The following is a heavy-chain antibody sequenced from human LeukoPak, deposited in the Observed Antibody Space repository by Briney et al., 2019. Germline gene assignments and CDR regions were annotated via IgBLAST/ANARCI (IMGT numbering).Heavy chain of an antibody. CDR3: ARVGYWPDYFFDY. D-gene: IGHD2-8*02. CDR2: ISGSGGST. Sequence: PGGTLRLSCAASGFTFSSYGMSWVRQAPGKGLEWVSAISGSGGSTYYADSVKGRFTISRDNAKNSLYLQMNSLRAEDTAVYYCARVGYWPDYFFDYWGQGTLVTVSS. J-gene: IGHJ4*02. V-gene: IGHV3-23*01. CDR1: GFTFSSYG.